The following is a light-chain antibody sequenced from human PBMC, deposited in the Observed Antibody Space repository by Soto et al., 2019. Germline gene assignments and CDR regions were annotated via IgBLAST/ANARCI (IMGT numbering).Light chain of an antibody. J-gene: IGKJ1*01. CDR1: HYLNTT. CDR2: QTS. Sequence: IGLTQSPATLSSFPDDRITVSCRASHYLNTTLASHQHRPGQAPRLLIYQTSLRAAGIPARFSASGSGTDFTLTISDLQPEDFALYYCQQRQSWPRTFGQRTKV. V-gene: IGKV3-11*01. CDR3: QQRQSWPRT.